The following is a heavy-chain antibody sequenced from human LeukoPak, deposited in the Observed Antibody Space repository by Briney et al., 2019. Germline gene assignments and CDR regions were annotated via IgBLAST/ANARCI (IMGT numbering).Heavy chain of an antibody. D-gene: IGHD3-3*01. CDR3: AREVRFLEWLSIGYPYYYYYMDV. V-gene: IGHV4-4*02. CDR1: GGSISSSNW. Sequence: PSGTLSLTCAVSGGSISSSNWWSWVRQPPGKGLEWIGEIYHSGSTNYNPSLKSRVTISVDKSKNQFSLKLSSVTAADTAVYYCAREVRFLEWLSIGYPYYYYYMDVWGKGTTVTVSS. J-gene: IGHJ6*03. CDR2: IYHSGST.